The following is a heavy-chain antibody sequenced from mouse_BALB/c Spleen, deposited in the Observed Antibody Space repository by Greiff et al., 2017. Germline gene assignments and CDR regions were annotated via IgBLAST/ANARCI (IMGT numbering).Heavy chain of an antibody. V-gene: IGHV3-6*02. CDR3: ARDYYYGSDY. J-gene: IGHJ2*01. CDR2: ISYDGSN. Sequence: EVQLQQSGPGLVKPSQSLSLTCSVTGYSITSGYYWNWIRQFPGNKLEWMGYISYDGSNNYNPSLKNRISITRDTSKNQFFLKLNSVTTEDTATYYCARDYYYGSDYWGQGTTLTVSS. CDR1: GYSITSGYY. D-gene: IGHD1-1*01.